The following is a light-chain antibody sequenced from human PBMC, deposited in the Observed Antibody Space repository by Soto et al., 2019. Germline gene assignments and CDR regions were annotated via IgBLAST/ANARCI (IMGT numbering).Light chain of an antibody. J-gene: IGLJ1*01. Sequence: QSVLTQPPSASGSPGQSVTISCTGTNSDVGGYNYVSWYQQHPGKAPKLMIYEVSKRPSGVPDRFSGSKSGNTASLTVSGLQAEDEADYYCSSYAGTNNPYVFGTGTKLTVL. V-gene: IGLV2-8*01. CDR2: EVS. CDR1: NSDVGGYNY. CDR3: SSYAGTNNPYV.